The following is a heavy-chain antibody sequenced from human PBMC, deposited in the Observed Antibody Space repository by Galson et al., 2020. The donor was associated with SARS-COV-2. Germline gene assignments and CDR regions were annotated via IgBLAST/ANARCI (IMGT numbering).Heavy chain of an antibody. Sequence: GGSLRLSCAASGFTFKSYGMHWVRQAPGKGLEWVAVIWYDGSNKYYGDSVKGRFTISRDNSKNTLYLQMNSLRAEDTAVYYCAREAEVTAAGNSLDYWGQGTLVSVSS. J-gene: IGHJ4*02. CDR3: AREAEVTAAGNSLDY. CDR2: IWYDGSNK. V-gene: IGHV3-33*01. D-gene: IGHD6-13*01. CDR1: GFTFKSYG.